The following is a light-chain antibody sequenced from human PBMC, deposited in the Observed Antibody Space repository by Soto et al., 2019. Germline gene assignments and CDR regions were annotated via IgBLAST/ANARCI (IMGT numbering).Light chain of an antibody. CDR1: QSISSY. CDR3: QQYNSYSYT. J-gene: IGKJ5*01. CDR2: RAS. Sequence: DSQMTQSPSSLSASVGDRVTITCRASQSISSYLNWYQQKPGKAPKLLIYRASNLQSGVPSRFSGSGSGTEFTLTISSLQPDDFATYYCQQYNSYSYTFGQGTRLEIK. V-gene: IGKV1-5*03.